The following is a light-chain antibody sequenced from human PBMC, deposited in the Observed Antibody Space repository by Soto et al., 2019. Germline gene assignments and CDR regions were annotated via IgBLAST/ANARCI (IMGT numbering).Light chain of an antibody. CDR2: DVY. CDR1: SGDVGGHNA. Sequence: QSALTQPASVSGSPGQSITLSCTGTSGDVGGHNAVSWYQQHPGKAPXLLIXDVYXRPXXXXXRXXGSXSGNXXSXTIXGXXXXXXXXYYCSSYERSGAYVFGTGTKLTVL. CDR3: SSYERSGAYV. J-gene: IGLJ1*01. V-gene: IGLV2-14*03.